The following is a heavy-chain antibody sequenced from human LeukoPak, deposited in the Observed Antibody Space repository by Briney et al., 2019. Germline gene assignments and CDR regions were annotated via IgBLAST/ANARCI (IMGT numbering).Heavy chain of an antibody. V-gene: IGHV3-74*01. J-gene: IGHJ4*02. Sequence: PGGSLRLSCAASGFTFSTYWMHWVRQAPGTGLVWVSLINSDGSSTNYADSVKGRFTTSRDNAKKTLYLQMNSLRAEDTAVYYSATDVPAVTIFGYWGQGTLVTVSS. CDR1: GFTFSTYW. CDR2: INSDGSST. CDR3: ATDVPAVTIFGY. D-gene: IGHD2-2*01.